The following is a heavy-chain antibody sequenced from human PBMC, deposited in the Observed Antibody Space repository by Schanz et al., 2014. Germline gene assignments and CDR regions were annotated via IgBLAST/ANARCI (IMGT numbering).Heavy chain of an antibody. Sequence: VRLVESGGGVVQPGRSLRLSCAASGFTFSSYAMSWVRQAPGKGLEWVSAISGSGGSTYYADSVKGRFTISRDNSKNTLYLQMNSLRAEDTAVYYCARGLIAAAGGAFDYWGQGTLVAVSA. D-gene: IGHD6-13*01. CDR1: GFTFSSYA. CDR3: ARGLIAAAGGAFDY. CDR2: ISGSGGST. J-gene: IGHJ4*02. V-gene: IGHV3-23*04.